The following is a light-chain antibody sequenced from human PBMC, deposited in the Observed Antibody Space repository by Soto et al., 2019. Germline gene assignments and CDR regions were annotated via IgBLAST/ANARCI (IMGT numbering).Light chain of an antibody. CDR2: DVS. CDR3: SSYTSSSTFYV. Sequence: QSALTRPASVSGSPGQSITISCTGTSSDVGGYNYVSWYQQHPGKAPKLMIYDVSNRPSGVSNRFSGSKSGNTASLTISGLQAEDEADYYCSSYTSSSTFYVFGTGTKVTV. J-gene: IGLJ1*01. CDR1: SSDVGGYNY. V-gene: IGLV2-14*01.